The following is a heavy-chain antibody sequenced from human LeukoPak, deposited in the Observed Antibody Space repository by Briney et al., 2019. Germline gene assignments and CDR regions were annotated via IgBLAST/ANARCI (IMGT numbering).Heavy chain of an antibody. CDR3: ARDRATRSLYFDY. CDR1: VGTFSSYA. V-gene: IGHV1-69*04. D-gene: IGHD4-17*01. Sequence: EASVEVSCKASVGTFSSYALSWVRQAPGQGLEWMGRIIPIFGIANYAQKFQGRVTITADKSTSTAYMELSSLRSEDTAVYYCARDRATRSLYFDYWGQGTLVTVSS. CDR2: IIPIFGIA. J-gene: IGHJ4*02.